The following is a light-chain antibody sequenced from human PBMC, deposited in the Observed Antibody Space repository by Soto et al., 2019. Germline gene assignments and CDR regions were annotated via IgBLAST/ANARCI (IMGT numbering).Light chain of an antibody. J-gene: IGKJ2*01. Sequence: EIVMTQSPSTLSVSPGERATISCRASQSVSSNLAWYQQKPGQAPRLLIYGASTRATGIPARFSGSGSGTEFTLSIRSLQSEDFPVYYCQQYNNWPPLMYTFGQGTKLEIK. CDR2: GAS. CDR3: QQYNNWPPLMYT. V-gene: IGKV3-15*01. CDR1: QSVSSN.